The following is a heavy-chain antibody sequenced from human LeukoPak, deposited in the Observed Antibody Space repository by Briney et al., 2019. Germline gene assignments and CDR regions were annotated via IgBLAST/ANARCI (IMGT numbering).Heavy chain of an antibody. J-gene: IGHJ3*02. CDR1: GFTFSSYE. Sequence: GGSLRLSCAASGFTFSSYEMNWVRQAPGKGLEWVSYISSSGSTIYYADSVKGRFTISRDNAKNSLYLQMNSLRAEDTAVYYCARDYILGGAFDIWGQGTMVTVSS. D-gene: IGHD2-15*01. CDR2: ISSSGSTI. V-gene: IGHV3-48*03. CDR3: ARDYILGGAFDI.